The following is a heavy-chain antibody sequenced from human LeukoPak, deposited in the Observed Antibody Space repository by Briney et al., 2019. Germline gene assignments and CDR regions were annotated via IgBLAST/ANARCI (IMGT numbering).Heavy chain of an antibody. D-gene: IGHD6-19*01. V-gene: IGHV3-30*02. Sequence: GGSLTLSCAASGFTFSSYAMHWVRQAPGKGLEWVTFITYDGTYKYSADSVKGRFTTSRDNSKNTLYLQMNSLRPEDSAVYYCAKGPQSSGWQSFDSWGQGTLVTVPS. J-gene: IGHJ4*02. CDR2: ITYDGTYK. CDR3: AKGPQSSGWQSFDS. CDR1: GFTFSSYA.